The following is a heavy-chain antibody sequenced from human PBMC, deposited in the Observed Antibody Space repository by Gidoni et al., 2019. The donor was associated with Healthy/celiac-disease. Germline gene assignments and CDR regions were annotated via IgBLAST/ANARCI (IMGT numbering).Heavy chain of an antibody. D-gene: IGHD7-27*01. CDR3: ARALTDEWYFDL. CDR2: IYSGGST. V-gene: IGHV3-66*02. J-gene: IGHJ2*01. CDR1: GFTVSRNY. Sequence: EVQLVESGGGLVQPGGSLRLSCAASGFTVSRNYMSWVRQAPGKGLAWVSVIYSGGSTYYADSVKGRFTISRDNSKITLYLQMNSLRAEDTAVYYCARALTDEWYFDLWGRGTLVTVSS.